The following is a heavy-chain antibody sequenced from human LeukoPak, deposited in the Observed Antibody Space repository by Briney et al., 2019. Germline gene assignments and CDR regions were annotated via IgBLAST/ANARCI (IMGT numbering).Heavy chain of an antibody. Sequence: SETLSLTCAVYGGSFSGYYWSWIRQPPGKGLEWIGEINHSGSTNYNPSLKSRVTISVDTSKNQFSLKLSSVTAADTAVYYCARGPRRIAAAGLFFSWGQGTLVTVSS. D-gene: IGHD6-13*01. CDR2: INHSGST. V-gene: IGHV4-34*01. CDR3: ARGPRRIAAAGLFFS. CDR1: GGSFSGYY. J-gene: IGHJ5*02.